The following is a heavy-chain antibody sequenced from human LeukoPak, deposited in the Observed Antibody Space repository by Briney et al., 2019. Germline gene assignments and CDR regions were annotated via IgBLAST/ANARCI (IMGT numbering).Heavy chain of an antibody. CDR3: ARDFSSSSTVYYYYYMDV. CDR2: IYYSGTT. CDR1: GGSISSSSYY. Sequence: PSETLSLTCTVSGGSISSSSYYWAWIRQPPGKGLEWIGSIYYSGTTYYNPSLKSRVTISLDTSKNQFSLKLSSVTAADTAIYYCARDFSSSSTVYYYYYMDVWGKGTTVTVSS. D-gene: IGHD6-6*01. J-gene: IGHJ6*03. V-gene: IGHV4-39*07.